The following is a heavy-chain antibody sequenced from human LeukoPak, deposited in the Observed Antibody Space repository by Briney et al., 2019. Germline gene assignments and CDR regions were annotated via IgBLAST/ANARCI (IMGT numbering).Heavy chain of an antibody. CDR3: AREHTIAATGTHWFAP. Sequence: PGGSLRLSCAASGFTFSSYGMHWVRQAPGKGLEWVAVIWYDGSNKYYADSVKGRFTISRDNSKNTLYLQMSSLRVEDTAVYYCAREHTIAATGTHWFAPWGQGTLVTVSS. CDR2: IWYDGSNK. V-gene: IGHV3-33*01. CDR1: GFTFSSYG. J-gene: IGHJ5*02. D-gene: IGHD6-13*01.